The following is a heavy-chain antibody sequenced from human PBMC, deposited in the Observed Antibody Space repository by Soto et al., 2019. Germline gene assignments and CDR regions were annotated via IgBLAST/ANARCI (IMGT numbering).Heavy chain of an antibody. D-gene: IGHD7-27*01. CDR2: IYSGGST. Sequence: GGSLRLSCAASGFTVSSNYMSWVRQAPGKGLEWVSVIYSGGSTYYADSVKGRFTISRDNSKNTLYLQMNSLRAEDTAVYYCASYRWVWGWVSHHHWYCDLWGRGTLVTVSS. CDR3: ASYRWVWGWVSHHHWYCDL. J-gene: IGHJ2*01. CDR1: GFTVSSNY. V-gene: IGHV3-66*02.